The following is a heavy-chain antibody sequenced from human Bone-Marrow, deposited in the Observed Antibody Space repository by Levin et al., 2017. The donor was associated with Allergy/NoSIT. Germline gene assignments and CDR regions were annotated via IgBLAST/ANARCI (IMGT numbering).Heavy chain of an antibody. CDR1: AFTFSNYW. J-gene: IGHJ4*02. CDR3: AGSVGGAPAG. D-gene: IGHD3-16*01. Sequence: GGSLRLSCAASAFTFSNYWVHWVRQAPGKGLVWVSRINPDGSSTIYADSVKGRFTISRDNAKNTVYLQMSSLRAEDTAVYYCAGSVGGAPAGWGQGTLVTVSS. V-gene: IGHV3-74*01. CDR2: INPDGSST.